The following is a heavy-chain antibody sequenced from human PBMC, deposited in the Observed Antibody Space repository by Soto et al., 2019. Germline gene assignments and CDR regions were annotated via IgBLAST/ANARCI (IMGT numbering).Heavy chain of an antibody. D-gene: IGHD3-3*01. CDR2: INPNSGGT. V-gene: IGHV1-2*04. J-gene: IGHJ6*02. CDR3: ARGDDFWSGSPYYYYYGMDV. Sequence: ASVKVSCKASGYTFTGYYMHWVRQAPGQGLEWMGWINPNSGGTNYAQKFQGWVTMTRDTSISTAYMELSRLRSDDTAVYYCARGDDFWSGSPYYYYYGMDVWGQGTTVTVSS. CDR1: GYTFTGYY.